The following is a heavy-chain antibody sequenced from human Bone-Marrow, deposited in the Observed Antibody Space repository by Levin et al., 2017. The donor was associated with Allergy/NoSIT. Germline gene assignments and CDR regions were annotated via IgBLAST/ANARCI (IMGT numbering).Heavy chain of an antibody. D-gene: IGHD5-18*01. CDR3: ARDLGDTAYLYYYYYGMDG. J-gene: IGHJ6*02. V-gene: IGHV3-7*01. CDR1: GFTFSSYW. CDR2: IKQDGSEK. Sequence: GGSLRLSCAASGFTFSSYWMSWVRQAPGKGLEWVANIKQDGSEKYYVDSVKGRFTISRDNAKNSLYLQMNSLRAEDTAVYYCARDLGDTAYLYYYYYGMDGWGQGTTVTVSS.